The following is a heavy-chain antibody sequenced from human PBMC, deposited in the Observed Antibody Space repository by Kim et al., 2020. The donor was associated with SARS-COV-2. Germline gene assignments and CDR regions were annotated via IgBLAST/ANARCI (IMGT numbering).Heavy chain of an antibody. CDR2: IYYSGRT. CDR1: GGSISSYY. D-gene: IGHD3-22*01. V-gene: IGHV4-59*01. Sequence: SETLSLTCTVSGGSISSYYWSWIRQPPGKGLEWIGYIYYSGRTDYNPSLKSRVTIPVDTPKNQLSLSLSSVTAADTAVDYCARVGTSGYYYPWGHGTLVT. J-gene: IGHJ5*02. CDR3: ARVGTSGYYYP.